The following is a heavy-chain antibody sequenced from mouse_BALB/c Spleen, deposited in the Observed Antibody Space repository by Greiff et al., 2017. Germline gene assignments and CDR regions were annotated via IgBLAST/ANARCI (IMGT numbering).Heavy chain of an antibody. V-gene: IGHV1-63*02. CDR3: AKIYYGYDEYYFDY. CDR1: GYTFTNYW. J-gene: IGHJ2*01. CDR2: IYPGGGYT. Sequence: QVQLQQSGAELVRPGTSVKISCKASGYTFTNYWLGWVKQRPGHGLEWIGDIYPGGGYTNYNEKFKGKATLTADTSSSTAYMQLSSLTSEDSAVYFCAKIYYGYDEYYFDYWGQGTTLTVSS. D-gene: IGHD2-2*01.